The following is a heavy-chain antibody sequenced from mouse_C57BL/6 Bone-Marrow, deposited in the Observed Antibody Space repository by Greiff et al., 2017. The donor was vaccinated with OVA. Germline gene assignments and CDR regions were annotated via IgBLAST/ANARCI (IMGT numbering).Heavy chain of an antibody. CDR2: ISSGGDYI. D-gene: IGHD1-1*01. J-gene: IGHJ2*01. CDR1: GFTFSSYA. V-gene: IGHV5-9-1*02. CDR3: TRVTTVFDY. Sequence: EVNVVESGEGLVKPGGSLKLSCAASGFTFSSYAMSWVRQTPEKRLEWVAYISSGGDYIYYADTVKGRFTISRDNARNTLYLQMSSLKSEDTAMYYCTRVTTVFDYWGQGTTLTVSS.